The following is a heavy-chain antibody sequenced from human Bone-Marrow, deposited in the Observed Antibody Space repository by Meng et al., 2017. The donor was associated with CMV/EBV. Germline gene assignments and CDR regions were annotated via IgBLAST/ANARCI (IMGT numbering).Heavy chain of an antibody. D-gene: IGHD1-1*01. J-gene: IGHJ4*02. CDR1: GVSISTHY. Sequence: QVQLRQSGPGRVKPSETLSLTCRVSGVSISTHYWSWIRQTPGKGLEWIASIHYTGRADYSPSLKSRVTVSVDTSDSQLSLKLSSVTTADTAMYYCAERGGGYWGQGILVTVSS. V-gene: IGHV4-59*11. CDR3: AERGGGY. CDR2: IHYTGRA.